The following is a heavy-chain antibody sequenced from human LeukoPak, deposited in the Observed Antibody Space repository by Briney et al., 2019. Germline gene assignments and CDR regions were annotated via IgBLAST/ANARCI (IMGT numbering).Heavy chain of an antibody. CDR2: ISGYGTDT. J-gene: IGHJ4*02. D-gene: IGHD6-13*01. Sequence: GGSLRLSCAASGFNFDTCAMNWVRQAPGKGLEGVAAISGYGTDTYYADSVKGRFTISRDNSKNTLYLQMDSLRAEDAAVYFCAKDTRATIAAAGKFDYWGQGTLVTVSS. CDR3: AKDTRATIAAAGKFDY. CDR1: GFNFDTCA. V-gene: IGHV3-23*01.